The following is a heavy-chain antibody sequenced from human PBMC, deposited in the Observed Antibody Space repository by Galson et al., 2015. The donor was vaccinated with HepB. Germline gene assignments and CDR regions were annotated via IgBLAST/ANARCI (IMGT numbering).Heavy chain of an antibody. CDR2: ISYDGSNK. D-gene: IGHD5-24*01. J-gene: IGHJ4*02. V-gene: IGHV3-30*18. CDR3: AKDPRRDGYNFFHY. Sequence: SLRLSCAASGFTFSSYGMHWVRQAPGKGLEWVAVISYDGSNKYYADSVKGRFTISRDNSKNTLYLQMNSLRAEDTAVYYCAKDPRRDGYNFFHYWGQGTLVTVSS. CDR1: GFTFSSYG.